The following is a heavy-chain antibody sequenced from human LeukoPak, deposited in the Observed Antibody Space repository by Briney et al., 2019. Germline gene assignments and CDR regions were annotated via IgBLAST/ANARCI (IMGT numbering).Heavy chain of an antibody. CDR2: IRYDGSNK. V-gene: IGHV3-30*02. J-gene: IGHJ3*02. CDR1: GFTFSSCG. D-gene: IGHD6-13*01. CDR3: VSSSWYRDAFDI. Sequence: PGGSLRLSCAASGFTFSSCGMHWVRQAPGKGLEWVAFIRYDGSNKYYADSVKGRFTISRDNSKNTLYLQMNSLRAEDTAVYYCVSSSWYRDAFDIWGQGTMVTVSS.